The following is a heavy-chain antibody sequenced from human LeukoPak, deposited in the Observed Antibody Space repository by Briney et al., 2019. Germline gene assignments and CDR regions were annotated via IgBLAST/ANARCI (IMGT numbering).Heavy chain of an antibody. Sequence: PSETLSLTCAVSGGSISSSNWWSWVRPPPGKGLEWIGEIYHSGNTNYNPSLKSRVTMSVDRSKDQFSLKLTSVTAADTAVYYCARAVDYDSSGFYQFDYCGQGTLVTVSS. V-gene: IGHV4-4*02. CDR1: GGSISSSNW. D-gene: IGHD3-22*01. CDR2: IYHSGNT. J-gene: IGHJ4*02. CDR3: ARAVDYDSSGFYQFDY.